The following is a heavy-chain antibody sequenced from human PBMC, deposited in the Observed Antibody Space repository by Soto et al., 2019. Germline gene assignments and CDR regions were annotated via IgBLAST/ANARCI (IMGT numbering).Heavy chain of an antibody. J-gene: IGHJ4*02. CDR2: ISAYNGNT. CDR1: GYTFTSYG. CDR3: ARAGLYSGYDKFDY. Sequence: GASVKVSCKASGYTFTSYGTSWVRQAPGQGLEWMGWISAYNGNTNYAQKLQGRVTMTTDTSTSTAYMELRSLRSDDTAVYYCARAGLYSGYDKFDYWGQGTLVTVSS. D-gene: IGHD5-12*01. V-gene: IGHV1-18*04.